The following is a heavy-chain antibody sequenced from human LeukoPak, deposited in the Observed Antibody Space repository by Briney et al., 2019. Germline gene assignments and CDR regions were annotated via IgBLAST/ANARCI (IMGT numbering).Heavy chain of an antibody. V-gene: IGHV3-21*01. J-gene: IGHJ6*03. CDR2: ISSSSSYI. Sequence: GGSLRLSCAASGFTFSSAWMSWVRQAPGKGLEWVSSISSSSSYIYYADSVKGRFTISRDNAKNSLYLQMNSLRAEDTAVYYCARVWPLASNGMDVWGKGTTVTISS. D-gene: IGHD2-8*01. CDR3: ARVWPLASNGMDV. CDR1: GFTFSSAW.